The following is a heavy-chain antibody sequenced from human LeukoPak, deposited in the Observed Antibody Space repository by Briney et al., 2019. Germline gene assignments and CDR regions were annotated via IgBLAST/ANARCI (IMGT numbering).Heavy chain of an antibody. V-gene: IGHV4-38-2*02. J-gene: IGHJ4*02. Sequence: SEILSLTCTVSGGSISSGYYWGWIRQPPGKGLEWIGSIYHSGSTYYNPSLKSRVTISVDTSKNQFSLKLSSVTAADTAVYYCARGGGSSGWPFDYWGQGTLVTVSS. CDR2: IYHSGST. CDR1: GGSISSGYY. CDR3: ARGGGSSGWPFDY. D-gene: IGHD6-19*01.